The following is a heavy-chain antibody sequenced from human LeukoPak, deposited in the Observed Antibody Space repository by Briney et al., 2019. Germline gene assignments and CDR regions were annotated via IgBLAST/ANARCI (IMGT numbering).Heavy chain of an antibody. CDR2: TYYSGST. CDR3: ARIAVAGFGGDSDY. Sequence: NTSETLSLTCTVSGGSISSYHWSWIRQPPGKGLEWIGYTYYSGSTNYNPSLKSRVTISVDTSKNQFSLKLSSVTAADTAVYYCARIAVAGFGGDSDYWGQGTLVTVSS. CDR1: GGSISSYH. D-gene: IGHD6-19*01. J-gene: IGHJ4*02. V-gene: IGHV4-59*08.